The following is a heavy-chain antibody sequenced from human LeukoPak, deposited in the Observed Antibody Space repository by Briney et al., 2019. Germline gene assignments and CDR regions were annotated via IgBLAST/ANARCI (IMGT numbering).Heavy chain of an antibody. V-gene: IGHV3-21*01. CDR1: GFTFSSYS. D-gene: IGHD3-22*01. CDR3: AKVTRDHITMIVVVIEVGYFDY. CDR2: ISGNSAYI. J-gene: IGHJ4*02. Sequence: GGSLRLSCTASGFTFSSYSMNWVRQAPGKGLEWVSCISGNSAYIHYADSVKGRFTISRDNAKNSLYLHMNSLRAEDTAVYYCAKVTRDHITMIVVVIEVGYFDYWGQGTLVTVSS.